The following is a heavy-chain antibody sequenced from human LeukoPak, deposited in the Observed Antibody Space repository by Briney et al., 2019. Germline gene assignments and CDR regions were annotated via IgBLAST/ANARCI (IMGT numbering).Heavy chain of an antibody. CDR3: ARHETTPTSDLLNDY. V-gene: IGHV3-73*01. Sequence: GGSLRLSCAASGFTFSGSAMHWVRQASGKGLEWVGRIRSKANSYATAYAASVKGRFTISRDDSKNTAYLQMNSLKTEDTAVYYCARHETTPTSDLLNDYWGQGTLVTVSS. J-gene: IGHJ4*02. CDR2: IRSKANSYAT. CDR1: GFTFSGSA. D-gene: IGHD4-11*01.